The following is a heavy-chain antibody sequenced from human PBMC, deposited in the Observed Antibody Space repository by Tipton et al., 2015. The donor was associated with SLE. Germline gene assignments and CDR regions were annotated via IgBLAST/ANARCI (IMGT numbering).Heavy chain of an antibody. V-gene: IGHV4-61*02. J-gene: IGHJ4*02. CDR3: AKASGYDYLDY. Sequence: LVKPTQTLSLTCNVSGASISSGSYYWSWIRQPAGKGLEWIGRIYTRGSTNYNLSLKSRVIISVDTSKNQFSLKLSSVTAADTAAYYCAKASGYDYLDYWGQGTPVTVSS. CDR1: GASISSGSYY. CDR2: IYTRGST. D-gene: IGHD5-12*01.